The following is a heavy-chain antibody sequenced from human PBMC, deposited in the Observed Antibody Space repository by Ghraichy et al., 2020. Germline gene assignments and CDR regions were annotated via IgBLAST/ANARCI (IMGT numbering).Heavy chain of an antibody. CDR1: GGSFSGYY. CDR2: INHSGST. Sequence: SETLSLTCAVYGGSFSGYYWSWIRQPPGKGLEWIGEINHSGSTNYNPSLKSRVTISVDTSKNQFSLMLSSVTAAYTAVYYCASRVRGQDYWGQGTLVTVSS. D-gene: IGHD3-10*01. V-gene: IGHV4-34*01. J-gene: IGHJ4*02. CDR3: ASRVRGQDY.